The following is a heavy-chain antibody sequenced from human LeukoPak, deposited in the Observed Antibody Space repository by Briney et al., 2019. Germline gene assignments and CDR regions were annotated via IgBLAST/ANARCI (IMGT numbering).Heavy chain of an antibody. V-gene: IGHV3-23*01. CDR3: ANSPILDYGDYGDYYYGMDV. CDR2: ISGSGGST. J-gene: IGHJ6*02. Sequence: GEPLRLSCAASGFTFSSYAMSWVRQAPGKGLEWVSAISGSGGSTYYADSVKGRFTISRDNSKNTLYLQMNSLRAEDTAVYYCANSPILDYGDYGDYYYGMDVWGQGTTVTVSS. CDR1: GFTFSSYA. D-gene: IGHD4-17*01.